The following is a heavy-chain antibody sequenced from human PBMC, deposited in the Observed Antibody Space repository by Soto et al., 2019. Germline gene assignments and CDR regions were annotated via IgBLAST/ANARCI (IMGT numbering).Heavy chain of an antibody. Sequence: GGSLRLSCAASGFTFSSYAMSWVRQAPGKGLEWVSAISGSGGSTYYADSVKGRFTISRDNSKNTLYLQMNSLRAEDTAVYYCAKAPGGYCSSTSCYARYMDVWGKGTTVTVSS. CDR2: ISGSGGST. V-gene: IGHV3-23*01. J-gene: IGHJ6*03. CDR1: GFTFSSYA. CDR3: AKAPGGYCSSTSCYARYMDV. D-gene: IGHD2-2*03.